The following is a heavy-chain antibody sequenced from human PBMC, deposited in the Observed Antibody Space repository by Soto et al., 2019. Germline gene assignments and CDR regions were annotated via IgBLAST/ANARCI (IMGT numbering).Heavy chain of an antibody. Sequence: PGESLKISCKGSVYSFTSYWVSWVRQMPGKGLEWMGRIDPSDSYTNYSPSFQGHVTISADKSISTAYLQWSSLKASDTAMYYCARRSSSGWYGGYYYYGMDVWGQGTTVTVSS. V-gene: IGHV5-10-1*01. CDR1: VYSFTSYW. D-gene: IGHD6-19*01. CDR2: IDPSDSYT. CDR3: ARRSSSGWYGGYYYYGMDV. J-gene: IGHJ6*02.